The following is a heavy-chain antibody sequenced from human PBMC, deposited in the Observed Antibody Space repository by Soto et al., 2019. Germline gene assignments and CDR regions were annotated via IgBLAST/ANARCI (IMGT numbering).Heavy chain of an antibody. D-gene: IGHD5-18*01. CDR1: GYTFTSYA. J-gene: IGHJ4*02. CDR2: INAGNGNT. V-gene: IGHV1-3*01. Sequence: ASVKVSCKASGYTFTSYAMHWVRQAPGQRLEWMGWINAGNGNTKYSQKFQGRVTITRDTSASTAYMELSSLRPEDTAVYYCARAPSTWIQLWLNYWGQGTLVTVSS. CDR3: ARAPSTWIQLWLNY.